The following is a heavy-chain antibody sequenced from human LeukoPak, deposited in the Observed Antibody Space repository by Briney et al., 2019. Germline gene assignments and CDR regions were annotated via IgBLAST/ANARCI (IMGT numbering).Heavy chain of an antibody. V-gene: IGHV4-61*02. J-gene: IGHJ4*02. CDR1: GGSINSDSDY. CDR3: ARAYSSGYYPPENFFNS. D-gene: IGHD3-22*01. Sequence: SETLSLTCTVSGGSINSDSDYWTWVRQPAGKGPEWVGLIYTSGTTNYDPSPKSRVTISVDTSRDQFSLKLSSVTAADTAVYYCARAYSSGYYPPENFFNSWGQGTLVTVSS. CDR2: IYTSGTT.